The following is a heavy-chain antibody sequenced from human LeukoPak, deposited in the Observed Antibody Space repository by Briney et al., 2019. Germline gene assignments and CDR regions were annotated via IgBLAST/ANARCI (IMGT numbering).Heavy chain of an antibody. CDR3: ARTTVTTSDDAFDI. D-gene: IGHD4-17*01. CDR2: ISAYSGNT. CDR1: GYTFTTYG. J-gene: IGHJ3*02. Sequence: ASVKVSCKASGYTFTTYGISWVRQAPGQGLEWMGWISAYSGNTNYAQKLQGRVTMTTDTSTSTAYMELRSLRSDDTAVYYCARTTVTTSDDAFDIWGQGTMVTVSS. V-gene: IGHV1-18*01.